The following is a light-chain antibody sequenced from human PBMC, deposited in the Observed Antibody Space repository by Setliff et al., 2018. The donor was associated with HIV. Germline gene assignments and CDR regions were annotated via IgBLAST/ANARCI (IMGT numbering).Light chain of an antibody. V-gene: IGLV2-14*02. J-gene: IGLJ1*01. CDR3: SSYTSSSTLV. CDR2: EVS. Sequence: QSVLTQPASVSGSPGQSITISCTGTSSDVGSYNLVSWYQQHPGKAPKLMIYEVSNRPSGVSNRFSGSKSANMASLTISGLQAEDEADYYCSSYTSSSTLVFGTGTKVTVL. CDR1: SSDVGSYNL.